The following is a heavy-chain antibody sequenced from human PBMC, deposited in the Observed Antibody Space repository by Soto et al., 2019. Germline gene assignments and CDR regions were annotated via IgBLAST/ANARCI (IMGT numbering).Heavy chain of an antibody. CDR2: ISYDGSKK. Sequence: PGGSLRLSCAASGFTFKIYALHWVRQAPGKGLEWVAVISYDGSKKYYADSVKGRFTISRDNSKNTLYLQMNSLRAEDTAVYYCARVQSLYGPSRFGAYLDYWGQGTLVTVSS. CDR1: GFTFKIYA. V-gene: IGHV3-30-3*01. D-gene: IGHD3-10*01. J-gene: IGHJ4*02. CDR3: ARVQSLYGPSRFGAYLDY.